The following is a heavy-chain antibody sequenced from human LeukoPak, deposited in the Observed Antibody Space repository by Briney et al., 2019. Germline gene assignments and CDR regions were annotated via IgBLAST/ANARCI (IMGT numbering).Heavy chain of an antibody. CDR3: ARGVVRGVMYYMDV. Sequence: ASVKVSCKASGYTFTSYDINWVRQATGQGLEWMGWMNPNSGNTGYAQKLQGRVTMTRNTSISTAYMELSSLRSEDTAVYYCARGVVRGVMYYMDVWGKGTTVTISS. J-gene: IGHJ6*03. CDR2: MNPNSGNT. V-gene: IGHV1-8*01. D-gene: IGHD3-10*01. CDR1: GYTFTSYD.